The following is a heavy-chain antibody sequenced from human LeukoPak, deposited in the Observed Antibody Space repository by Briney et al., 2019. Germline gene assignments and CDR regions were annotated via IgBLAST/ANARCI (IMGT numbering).Heavy chain of an antibody. D-gene: IGHD3-10*01. Sequence: SETLSLTCTVSGGSISSYYWSWIRQPPGKGLEWIGYIYYSGNTNYNPSLKSRVTISVDTSKNQFSLKLSSVTAADTAVYYCARVSVVRGYFQYWGQGTLVTVSS. V-gene: IGHV4-59*01. CDR2: IYYSGNT. CDR3: ARVSVVRGYFQY. CDR1: GGSISSYY. J-gene: IGHJ4*02.